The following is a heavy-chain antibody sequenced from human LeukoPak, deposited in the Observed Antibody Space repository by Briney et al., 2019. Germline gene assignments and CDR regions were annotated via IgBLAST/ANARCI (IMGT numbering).Heavy chain of an antibody. Sequence: PGGSLRLSCAASGFTVSSNYMSWVCQAPGKGLEWVSVIYSGGSTYYADSVKGRFTISRDNSKNTLYLQMNSLRAEDTAVYYCARGEGGILATPEDYWGQGTLVTVSS. J-gene: IGHJ4*02. CDR1: GFTVSSNY. D-gene: IGHD1-14*01. CDR2: IYSGGST. V-gene: IGHV3-53*01. CDR3: ARGEGGILATPEDY.